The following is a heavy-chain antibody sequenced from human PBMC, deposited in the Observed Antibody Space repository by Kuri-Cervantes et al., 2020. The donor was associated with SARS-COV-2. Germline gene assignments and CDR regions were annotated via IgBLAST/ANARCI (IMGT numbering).Heavy chain of an antibody. CDR1: GGTFSSYA. D-gene: IGHD4-17*01. CDR2: IIPILGIA. CDR3: ASYGDYNNAFDI. Sequence: KISCRASGGTFSSYAISWVRQAPGQGLEWMGGIIPILGIANYAQKFQGRVTMTRDTSTSTVYMELSSLRSEDTAVYYCASYGDYNNAFDIWGQGTMVTVSS. V-gene: IGHV1-69*10. J-gene: IGHJ3*02.